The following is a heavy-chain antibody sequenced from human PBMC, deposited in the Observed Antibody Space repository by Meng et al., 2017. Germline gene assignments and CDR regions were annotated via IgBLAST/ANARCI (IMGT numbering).Heavy chain of an antibody. CDR3: AHFDY. CDR2: ISYDGSNK. J-gene: IGHJ4*02. Sequence: QEQRVVGGGGVGTPGGSRRLSCAASGFTFSTFAMHWVRQAPGKGLEWVAVISYDGSNKYYADSVKSRFTISRDNSNNTLYLQMNSLRAEDTAVYYCAHFDYWGQGTLVTVSS. V-gene: IGHV3-30*01. CDR1: GFTFSTFA.